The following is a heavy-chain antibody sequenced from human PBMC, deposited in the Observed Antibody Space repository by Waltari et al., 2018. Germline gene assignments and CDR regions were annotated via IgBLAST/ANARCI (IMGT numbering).Heavy chain of an antibody. CDR1: GGTFSSYA. V-gene: IGHV1-69*01. CDR2: IIPIFGTA. D-gene: IGHD4-17*01. J-gene: IGHJ5*02. CDR3: ASLAGPDYGGTRGNWFDP. Sequence: QVQLVQSGAEVKKPGSSVKVSCKASGGTFSSYAISWVRQAPGQGLEWMGGIIPIFGTANYAQKCQGRVTITADESTSTAYMELSSLRSEDTAVYYGASLAGPDYGGTRGNWFDPWGQGTLVTVSS.